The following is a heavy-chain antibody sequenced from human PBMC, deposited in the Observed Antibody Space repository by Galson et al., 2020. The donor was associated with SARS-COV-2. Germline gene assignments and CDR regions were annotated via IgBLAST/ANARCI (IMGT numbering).Heavy chain of an antibody. Sequence: SETLSLTCTVSGGSISSYYWSWIRQPPGKGLEWIGYIYYSGSTNYNPSLTSRVTIPVDTSKNQFSLKLSSVTAADTAVYYCARARYCSGGSCYGYYYYMDVWGKGTTVTVSS. CDR3: ARARYCSGGSCYGYYYYMDV. J-gene: IGHJ6*03. V-gene: IGHV4-59*01. CDR2: IYYSGST. D-gene: IGHD2-15*01. CDR1: GGSISSYY.